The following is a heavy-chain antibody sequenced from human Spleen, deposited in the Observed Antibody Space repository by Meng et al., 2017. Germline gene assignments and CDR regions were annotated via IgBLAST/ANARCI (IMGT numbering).Heavy chain of an antibody. D-gene: IGHD2-15*01. CDR1: GYTFTSYA. J-gene: IGHJ4*02. V-gene: IGHV7-4-1*02. Sequence: QVQLVQSGSELKEPGASVKVSCQASGYTFTSYAMNWVRQAPGQGLEWMGWINTKTGNPTYAPSLTGRFVLSLDTSVNTTYLQISSLKPEDTAVFYCARARYCSGGSCYSDHWGQGTLVTVSS. CDR2: INTKTGNP. CDR3: ARARYCSGGSCYSDH.